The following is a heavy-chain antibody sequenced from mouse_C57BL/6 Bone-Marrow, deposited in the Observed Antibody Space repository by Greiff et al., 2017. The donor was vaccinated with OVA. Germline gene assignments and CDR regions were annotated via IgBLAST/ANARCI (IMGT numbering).Heavy chain of an antibody. J-gene: IGHJ1*03. CDR2: INPSNGGT. V-gene: IGHV1-53*01. Sequence: QVQLQQPGTELVKPGASVKLSCKASGYTFTSYWMHWVKQRPGQGLEWIGNINPSNGGTNYNEKFKSKATLTVDKSSSTAYMQLSSLTSEDSAVYYCALLWLRRKDWYFDVWGTGTTVTVSS. CDR3: ALLWLRRKDWYFDV. D-gene: IGHD2-2*01. CDR1: GYTFTSYW.